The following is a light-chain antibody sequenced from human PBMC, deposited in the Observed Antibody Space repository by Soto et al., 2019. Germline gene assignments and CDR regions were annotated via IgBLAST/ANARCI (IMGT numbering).Light chain of an antibody. Sequence: DIQMTQSPSTLSASVGDRVTITCRASPSIGNCLAWFQQKPGKAPQLLIYDASNLERGVPSRFSGSGSGTEFTLNIITLQPDEFSTSYCQTYRSRSVTFGQGTKVETK. CDR2: DAS. CDR3: QTYRSRSVT. CDR1: PSIGNC. V-gene: IGKV1-5*01. J-gene: IGKJ1*01.